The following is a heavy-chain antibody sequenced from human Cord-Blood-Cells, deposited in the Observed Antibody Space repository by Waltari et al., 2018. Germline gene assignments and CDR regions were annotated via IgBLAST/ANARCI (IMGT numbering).Heavy chain of an antibody. J-gene: IGHJ4*02. CDR2: IYYSGST. CDR3: ASGYSSSWYFDY. Sequence: QLQLQESGPGLVKPSETLSLTCTVSGGSISSSSYYWGWIRQPPWKGLEWIGSIYYSGSTYYNPSLKSRVTISVDTSKNQFSLKLSSVTAADTAVYYCASGYSSSWYFDYWGQGTLVTVSS. CDR1: GGSISSSSYY. V-gene: IGHV4-39*01. D-gene: IGHD6-13*01.